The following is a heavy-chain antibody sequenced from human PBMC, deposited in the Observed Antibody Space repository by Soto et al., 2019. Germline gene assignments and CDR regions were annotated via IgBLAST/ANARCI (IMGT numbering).Heavy chain of an antibody. Sequence: ASVKVSCKASGYTFTSYAMHWVRQAPGQRLEWMGWINAGNGNTKYSQKFQGRVTITRDTSASTAYMELSSLRSEDTAVYYCARGYCSGGSCYSIYMDVWGKATTVTVS. D-gene: IGHD2-15*01. CDR3: ARGYCSGGSCYSIYMDV. CDR1: GYTFTSYA. V-gene: IGHV1-3*01. J-gene: IGHJ6*03. CDR2: INAGNGNT.